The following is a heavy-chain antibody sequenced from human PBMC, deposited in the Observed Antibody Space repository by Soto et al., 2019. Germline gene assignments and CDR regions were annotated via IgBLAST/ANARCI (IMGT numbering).Heavy chain of an antibody. CDR1: GFTFSDYG. J-gene: IGHJ4*02. CDR3: AIAIYGDYAPFDF. D-gene: IGHD4-17*01. CDR2: ISYDESEQ. Sequence: QVQLAESGGGVVQPGRSLRLTCAASGFTFSDYGMHWVRQAPGKGLEWVAVISYDESEQHYADSVKGRLTISRDNSKNTLYLQMNSLRPEDTAIYYCAIAIYGDYAPFDFWGQGTLVTVSS. V-gene: IGHV3-30*03.